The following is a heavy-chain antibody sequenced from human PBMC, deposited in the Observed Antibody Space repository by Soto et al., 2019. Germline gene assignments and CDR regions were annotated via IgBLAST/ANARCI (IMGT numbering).Heavy chain of an antibody. J-gene: IGHJ4*02. V-gene: IGHV4-59*12. Sequence: SETLCLTCTVAGGSIRGYGWSWIRQPPGKGLEWIGYIYYSGSTNYNPSLKSRVTISVDRSKNQFSLKLSSVTAADTAVYYCARGGYYYDSSGYYDYWGQGTLVTVSS. CDR2: IYYSGST. D-gene: IGHD3-22*01. CDR1: GGSIRGYG. CDR3: ARGGYYYDSSGYYDY.